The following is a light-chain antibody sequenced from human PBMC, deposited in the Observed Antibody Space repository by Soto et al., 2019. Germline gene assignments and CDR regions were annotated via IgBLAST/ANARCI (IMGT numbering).Light chain of an antibody. Sequence: EIVMTQSPATLSVSPGERATLSCRASQSVSSNLAWYQHKPGQAPGLLIYDASTRATGVPARFSGTASGTEFTLTISSLQSEDFAVYFCQQYNNWPPSTFGQGTKLEIK. CDR2: DAS. J-gene: IGKJ2*01. CDR3: QQYNNWPPST. V-gene: IGKV3-15*01. CDR1: QSVSSN.